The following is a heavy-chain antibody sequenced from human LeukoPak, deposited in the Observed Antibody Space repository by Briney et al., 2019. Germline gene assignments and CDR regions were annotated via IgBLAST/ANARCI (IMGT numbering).Heavy chain of an antibody. CDR2: ISGSGGST. V-gene: IGHV3-23*01. Sequence: PGGSLRLSCAASGFTFSSYAMSWVRQAPGKGLEWVSAISGSGGSTYYADTVKGRFTISRDNSKNTLYLQMSSLRAEDTAVYYCANINIVVVPAAIPSRAFDIWGQGTMVTVSS. D-gene: IGHD2-2*02. CDR1: GFTFSSYA. CDR3: ANINIVVVPAAIPSRAFDI. J-gene: IGHJ3*02.